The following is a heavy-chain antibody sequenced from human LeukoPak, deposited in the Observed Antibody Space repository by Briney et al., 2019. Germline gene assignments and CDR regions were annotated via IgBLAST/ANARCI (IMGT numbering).Heavy chain of an antibody. D-gene: IGHD6-13*01. Sequence: ASVKVSCKASGYTFTSYGISWVRQAPGQGLEWMGWISAYNGNTNYAQKLQGRVTMTTDTSTSTAYMELSRLRSDDTAVYYCATSAAAAGYYFDYWGQGTLVTVSS. CDR3: ATSAAAAGYYFDY. CDR2: ISAYNGNT. CDR1: GYTFTSYG. V-gene: IGHV1-18*01. J-gene: IGHJ4*02.